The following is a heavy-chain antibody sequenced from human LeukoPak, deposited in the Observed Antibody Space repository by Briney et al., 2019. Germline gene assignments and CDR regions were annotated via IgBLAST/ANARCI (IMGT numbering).Heavy chain of an antibody. CDR2: INSDGSSK. CDR3: ARVPGDY. CDR1: GFTFSTYW. Sequence: GGSLRLSCAASGFTFSTYWMHWVRQAPGKGLVWVSRINSDGSSKSYEDSVKGRFAVSRDNAESTLYLQMNSLRAEDTALYYCARVPGDYWGQGTLVTVSS. V-gene: IGHV3-74*01. J-gene: IGHJ4*02.